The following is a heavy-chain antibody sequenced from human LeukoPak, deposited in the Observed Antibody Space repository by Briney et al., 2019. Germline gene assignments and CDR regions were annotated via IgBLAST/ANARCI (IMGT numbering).Heavy chain of an antibody. D-gene: IGHD3-3*02. Sequence: SETLSLTCTVSGGAISGYYWNWIRQPPGKGPEWIGYIYYSGSTNYNPSLKSRVTISVDTPKNQFSLKLSSVTAADTAVYYCARDSLSAPGYYYYMDVWGKGTTVTVSS. V-gene: IGHV4-59*01. CDR3: ARDSLSAPGYYYYMDV. J-gene: IGHJ6*03. CDR1: GGAISGYY. CDR2: IYYSGST.